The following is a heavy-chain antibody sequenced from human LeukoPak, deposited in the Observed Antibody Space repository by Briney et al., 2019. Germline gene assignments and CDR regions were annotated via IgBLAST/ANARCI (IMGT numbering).Heavy chain of an antibody. J-gene: IGHJ3*02. Sequence: SETLSLTCAVYGGSFSGYYWSWIRQPPGKGLEWIGEINHSGSTNYNPSLKSRVTISVDTSKNQFSLKLSSVTAAYAAVYYCARDIGSSWYYAFDIWGQGTMVTVSS. D-gene: IGHD6-13*01. CDR2: INHSGST. V-gene: IGHV4-34*01. CDR3: ARDIGSSWYYAFDI. CDR1: GGSFSGYY.